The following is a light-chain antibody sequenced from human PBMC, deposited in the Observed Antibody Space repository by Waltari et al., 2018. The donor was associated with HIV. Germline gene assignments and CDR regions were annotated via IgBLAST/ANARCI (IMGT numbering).Light chain of an antibody. V-gene: IGLV2-11*01. CDR2: DVT. J-gene: IGLJ3*02. CDR3: CSYTGTYTLL. Sequence: QSALTQPRSVSGSPGQSVTISCTGPRSAVGDYNSVYWYPQHRGTAPKVMIYDVTKRPSGVPDRFSGSKSGNTASLTISGLQAEDEADYYCCSYTGTYTLLFGGGTKLTVL. CDR1: RSAVGDYNS.